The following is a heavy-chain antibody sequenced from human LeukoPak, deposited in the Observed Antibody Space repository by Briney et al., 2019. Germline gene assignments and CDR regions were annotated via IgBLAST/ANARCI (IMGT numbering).Heavy chain of an antibody. CDR3: AVATIKDYFDY. D-gene: IGHD5-24*01. J-gene: IGHJ4*02. CDR2: ITGSGDTT. Sequence: GGSLRLSCAASGFTFSNYAMSWVRQAPGKGLEWVSAITGSGDTTYYAESVKGRFTISRDNAKNSLYLQMNSLRAEDTAVYYCAVATIKDYFDYWGQGTLVTVSS. CDR1: GFTFSNYA. V-gene: IGHV3-23*01.